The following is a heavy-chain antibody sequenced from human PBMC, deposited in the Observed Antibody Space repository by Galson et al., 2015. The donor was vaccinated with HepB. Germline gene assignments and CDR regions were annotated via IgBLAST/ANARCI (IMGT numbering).Heavy chain of an antibody. CDR3: TISGDTYCSSTSCFPGMDY. CDR2: INAGNGNT. Sequence: QSGAEVKKPGESLRISCKGSGYTFTSYAMHWVRQAPGQRLEWMGWINAGNGNTKYSQKFQGRVTITRDTSASTAYMELSSLKTEDTAVYYCTISGDTYCSSTSCFPGMDYWGQGTLVTVSS. CDR1: GYTFTSYA. V-gene: IGHV1-3*01. J-gene: IGHJ4*02. D-gene: IGHD2-2*01.